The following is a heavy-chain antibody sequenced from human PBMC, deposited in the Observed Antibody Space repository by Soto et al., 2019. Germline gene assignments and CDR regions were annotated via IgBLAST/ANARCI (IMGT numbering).Heavy chain of an antibody. CDR1: GFSFSTYW. CDR2: INVDGNTI. V-gene: IGHV3-74*01. CDR3: ARDEGRQGPEYFHH. J-gene: IGHJ1*01. Sequence: EVQLVESGGGLVQPGGSLRLSCAASGFSFSTYWMYWVRQAPGKGLVWVSRINVDGNTINYADSVKGRFTVSRDNGKNTLYLQMNSLRAEDTAVYYCARDEGRQGPEYFHHWGQGTLVTVSS.